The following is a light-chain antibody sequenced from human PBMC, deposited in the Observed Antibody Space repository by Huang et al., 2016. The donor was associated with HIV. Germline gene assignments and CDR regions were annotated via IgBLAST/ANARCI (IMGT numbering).Light chain of an antibody. Sequence: DIQMTQFPSTLSASIGDRVTITCRASQSISMSLAWYQQKPGKAPKLLIYKASSLERVVPPRFSGSASVTEFTLTISSLQPDDVATYYCQQYATYSVTFGQGTKLEIK. CDR2: KAS. CDR3: QQYATYSVT. J-gene: IGKJ2*01. CDR1: QSISMS. V-gene: IGKV1-5*03.